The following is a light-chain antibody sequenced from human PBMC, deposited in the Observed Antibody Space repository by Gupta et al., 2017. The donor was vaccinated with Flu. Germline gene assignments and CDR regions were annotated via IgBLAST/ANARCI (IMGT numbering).Light chain of an antibody. CDR2: QDN. V-gene: IGLV3-1*01. Sequence: GHTASITCSGDKLGGKYVCWYQQKPGQSPVLIICQDNKRPSGIPERFSGSNSGNTATLTISGTQAMDEADYYCQAWDSSTAYVVFGGGTGLAVL. J-gene: IGLJ2*01. CDR3: QAWDSSTAYVV. CDR1: KLGGKY.